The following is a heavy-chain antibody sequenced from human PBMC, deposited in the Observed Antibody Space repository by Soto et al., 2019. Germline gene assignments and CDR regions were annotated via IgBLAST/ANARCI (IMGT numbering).Heavy chain of an antibody. CDR2: IKQHGSEK. CDR3: AREPAAMADC. V-gene: IGHV3-7*01. Sequence: EVQLVESGGGLVQPGGSLRLSCAASGFTFSSYWMSWVRQAPGKGLEWVANIKQHGSEKYYVDSVKGRFTISRDNAKNSLYLQMHILRADDTHVCYCAREPAAMADCWGRGTLVTVSA. J-gene: IGHJ4*02. D-gene: IGHD2-2*01. CDR1: GFTFSSYW.